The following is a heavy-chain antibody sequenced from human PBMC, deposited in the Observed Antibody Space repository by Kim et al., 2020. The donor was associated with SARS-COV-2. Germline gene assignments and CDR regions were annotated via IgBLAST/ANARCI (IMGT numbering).Heavy chain of an antibody. CDR1: GYSFTSYW. V-gene: IGHV5-51*01. D-gene: IGHD1-26*01. Sequence: GESLKISCKGSGYSFTSYWIGWVRQMPGKGLEWMGIIYPGDSDTRYSPSFQGQVTISADKSISTAYLQWSSLKASDTAMYYCARRGSVGHYYYGMDVWGQGTTVTVSS. CDR2: IYPGDSDT. J-gene: IGHJ6*02. CDR3: ARRGSVGHYYYGMDV.